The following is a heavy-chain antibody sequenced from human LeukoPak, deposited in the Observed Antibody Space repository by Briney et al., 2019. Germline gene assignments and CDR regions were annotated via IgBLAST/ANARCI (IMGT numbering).Heavy chain of an antibody. CDR3: ARGMVETVGIDY. Sequence: QPGQSLRLSCVASGFTFSSYWMHWVRLDPGKGLVWLSQINGDGGSTYYADSVKGRITISRDDAKNTLYLQMSSLRAEDTAVYYCARGMVETVGIDYWGLGTLVTVSS. V-gene: IGHV3-74*01. CDR1: GFTFSSYW. J-gene: IGHJ4*02. CDR2: INGDGGST. D-gene: IGHD4-23*01.